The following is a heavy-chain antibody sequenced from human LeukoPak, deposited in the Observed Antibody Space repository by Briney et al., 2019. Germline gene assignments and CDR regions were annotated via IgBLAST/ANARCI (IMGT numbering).Heavy chain of an antibody. CDR1: GGSNSSSSYY. CDR2: IYYSGST. D-gene: IGHD3-22*01. CDR3: ARVNYYDSSGPEWFDP. Sequence: SETLSLXCTVSGGSNSSSSYYWGWNRQPPGKGLEWIGSIYYSGSTYYNPSLKSRVTISVDTSKNQFSLKLSSVTAADTAVYYCARVNYYDSSGPEWFDPWGQGTLVTVSS. J-gene: IGHJ5*02. V-gene: IGHV4-39*01.